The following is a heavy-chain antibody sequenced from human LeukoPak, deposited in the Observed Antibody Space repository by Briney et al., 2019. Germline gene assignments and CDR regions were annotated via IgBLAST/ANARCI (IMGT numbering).Heavy chain of an antibody. CDR1: GYTFTSYG. CDR2: ISAYNGNT. V-gene: IGHV1-18*01. J-gene: IGHJ6*03. Sequence: GASVKVSCKASGYTFTSYGISWVRQAPGQGLEWMGWISAYNGNTNYAQKLQGRVTMTTDTSTSTAYMELRSLRSDDTAVYYCARDCPYVRSTSCYVYYYYYMDVWGKGTTVTISS. D-gene: IGHD2-2*01. CDR3: ARDCPYVRSTSCYVYYYYYMDV.